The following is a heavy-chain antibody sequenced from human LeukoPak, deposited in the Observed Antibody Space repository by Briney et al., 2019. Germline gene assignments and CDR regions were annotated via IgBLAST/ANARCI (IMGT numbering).Heavy chain of an antibody. CDR3: ARPNYYDSSGPDY. J-gene: IGHJ4*02. Sequence: GESLKISCKASGYRFYNYWIGWVRQMPWKGLEWMGIIYPGDSDTRYSPSFQGQVTISADKSISTAYLQWSSLKASDTAIYYCARPNYYDSSGPDYWGQGTLVTVSS. CDR1: GYRFYNYW. V-gene: IGHV5-51*01. CDR2: IYPGDSDT. D-gene: IGHD3-22*01.